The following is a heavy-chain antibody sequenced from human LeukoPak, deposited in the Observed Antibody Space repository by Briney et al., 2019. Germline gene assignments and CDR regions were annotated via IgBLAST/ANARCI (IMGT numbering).Heavy chain of an antibody. CDR2: IRGSGVNT. Sequence: GGSLRLSCTASGFSFSAYAMMWVRQAPGKGPEWVSAIRGSGVNTYYADSVKGRFTISRDNSKYSLFLQMNSLRAEDKAVYYCARDPNGDYIGAFDMWGPGTMVTVSS. V-gene: IGHV3-23*01. CDR1: GFSFSAYA. CDR3: ARDPNGDYIGAFDM. D-gene: IGHD4-17*01. J-gene: IGHJ3*02.